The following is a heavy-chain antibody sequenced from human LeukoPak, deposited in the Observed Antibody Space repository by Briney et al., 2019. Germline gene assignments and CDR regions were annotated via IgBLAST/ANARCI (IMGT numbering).Heavy chain of an antibody. CDR3: AKGRTVTTVVDQ. CDR2: LSGTGYTT. CDR1: GFTFSNYA. Sequence: GGSLRLSCAASGFTFSNYAMTWVRQAPGKGLEWVSPLSGTGYTTYYADSVKGRFTISRDNSKNTLYLQMNSLRAEDTALYYCAKGRTVTTVVDQWGQGTLVIVSS. D-gene: IGHD4-17*01. V-gene: IGHV3-23*01. J-gene: IGHJ4*02.